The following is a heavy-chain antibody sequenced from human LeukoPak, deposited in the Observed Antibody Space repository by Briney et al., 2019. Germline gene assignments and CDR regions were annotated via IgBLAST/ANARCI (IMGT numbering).Heavy chain of an antibody. J-gene: IGHJ4*02. V-gene: IGHV4-30-4*08. Sequence: PSETLSLTCAVYGGSFSGYYWSWIRQPPGKGLEWIGYIYYSGSTYYNPSLKSRVTISVDTSKNQFSLKLSSVTAADTAVYYCARGTRDYYDSSGYYYWGQGTLVTVSS. CDR2: IYYSGST. CDR1: GGSFSGYY. CDR3: ARGTRDYYDSSGYYY. D-gene: IGHD3-22*01.